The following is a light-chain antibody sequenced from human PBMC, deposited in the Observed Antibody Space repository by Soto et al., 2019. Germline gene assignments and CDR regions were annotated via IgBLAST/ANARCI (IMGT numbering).Light chain of an antibody. CDR1: QSIISDY. J-gene: IGKJ2*01. Sequence: EIVLTQSPGTLSLSPGERATLSCRASQSIISDYLAWYQQKSGQAPRLLLYGASNRATGIPDRFSGSGSGTDFTLTINRLEPEDFAVYSCQQYGSSPYTFGQGTKLEIK. CDR2: GAS. CDR3: QQYGSSPYT. V-gene: IGKV3-20*01.